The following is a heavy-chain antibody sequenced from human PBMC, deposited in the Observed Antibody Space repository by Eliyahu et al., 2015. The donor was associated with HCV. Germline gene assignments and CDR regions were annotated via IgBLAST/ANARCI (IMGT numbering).Heavy chain of an antibody. J-gene: IGHJ4*02. CDR2: TYHRSKWYN. CDR1: GDSVSSNSXA. V-gene: IGHV6-1*01. Sequence: QAQLQQSGPGLVKPSQTLSLTCAISGDSVSSNSXAWNWIRQSPSRGLEWLGRTYHRSKWYNDYAVSVKSRITINPDTSKNQFSLQLNSVTPEDTAVYYCARVPRYYYDSSGYFDYWGQGTLVTVSS. D-gene: IGHD3-22*01. CDR3: ARVPRYYYDSSGYFDY.